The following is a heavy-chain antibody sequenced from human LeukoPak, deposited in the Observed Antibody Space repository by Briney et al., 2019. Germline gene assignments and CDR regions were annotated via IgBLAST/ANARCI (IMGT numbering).Heavy chain of an antibody. Sequence: GGSLRLSCAASGFTFSSYSMNWVRQAPGKGLEWVSYISSSSTIYYADSVKGRFTISRDNAKNSLYLQMNSLRAEDTAVYYCARLFSEFDYWGQGTLVTVSS. CDR2: ISSSSTI. J-gene: IGHJ4*02. CDR3: ARLFSEFDY. CDR1: GFTFSSYS. V-gene: IGHV3-48*04. D-gene: IGHD3-3*02.